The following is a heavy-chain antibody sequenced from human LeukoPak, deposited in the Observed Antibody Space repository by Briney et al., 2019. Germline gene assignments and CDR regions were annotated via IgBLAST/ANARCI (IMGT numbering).Heavy chain of an antibody. D-gene: IGHD3-3*01. CDR2: IYHSGST. V-gene: IGHV4-4*02. CDR3: ARDSSKYYDFWSGYPTLDD. Sequence: PSGTLSLTCAVSGGSISSSNWWSWVRQPPGKGLEWIGEIYHSGSTNYNPSLKSRVTISVDKSKNQFSLKLSSVTAADTAVYYCARDSSKYYDFWSGYPTLDDWGQGTLVTVSS. CDR1: GGSISSSNW. J-gene: IGHJ4*02.